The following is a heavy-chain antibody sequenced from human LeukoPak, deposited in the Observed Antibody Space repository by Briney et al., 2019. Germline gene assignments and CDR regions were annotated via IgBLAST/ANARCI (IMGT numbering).Heavy chain of an antibody. Sequence: PSQTLYLTCTVSGGSISSGGYYWSWIRQHPGKGLEWIGYIYYSGSTYYNPSLKSRVTISVDTSKNQFFLKLSSVTAADTAVYYCARASRGDTAMAPDYWGQGTLVTVSS. J-gene: IGHJ4*02. CDR3: ARASRGDTAMAPDY. V-gene: IGHV4-31*03. CDR2: IYYSGST. CDR1: GGSISSGGYY. D-gene: IGHD5-18*01.